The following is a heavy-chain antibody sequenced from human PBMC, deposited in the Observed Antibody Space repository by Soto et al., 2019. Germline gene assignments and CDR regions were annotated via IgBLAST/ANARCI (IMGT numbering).Heavy chain of an antibody. CDR2: IYHSGSA. Sequence: QVQLQESGPGLVKPSQTLSLTCTVSGDSMSSGAKYWSWIRQPTGKGRECIAYIYHSGSAHYNPSFRSRGVISVDPSTNQYSLKMTSVTAAATAVYYCARGSWSGSRRAVDLWGQGTSVTVSS. D-gene: IGHD6-13*01. J-gene: IGHJ3*01. CDR1: GDSMSSGAKY. V-gene: IGHV4-30-4*08. CDR3: ARGSWSGSRRAVDL.